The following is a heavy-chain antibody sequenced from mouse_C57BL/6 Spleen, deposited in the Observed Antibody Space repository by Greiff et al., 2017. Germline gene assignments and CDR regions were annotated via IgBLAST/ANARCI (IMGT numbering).Heavy chain of an antibody. CDR3: ARHEGWIYYGGYYAMDY. V-gene: IGHV1-62-2*01. CDR1: GYTFTEYT. D-gene: IGHD2-13*01. CDR2: FYPGSGSI. J-gene: IGHJ4*01. Sequence: QVQLQQSGAELVKPGASVKLSCKASGYTFTEYTIHWVKQRSGQGLEWIGWFYPGSGSIKYNEKFKDKATLTADKSSSTVYMELSRLTSEDSAVXFCARHEGWIYYGGYYAMDYWGQGTSVTVSS.